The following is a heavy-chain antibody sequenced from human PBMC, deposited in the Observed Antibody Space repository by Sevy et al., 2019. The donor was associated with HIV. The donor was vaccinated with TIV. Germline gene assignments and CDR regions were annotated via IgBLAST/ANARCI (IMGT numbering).Heavy chain of an antibody. V-gene: IGHV3-33*01. CDR1: GFTFSNHG. Sequence: GESLKISCAASGFTFSNHGMNWVRQAPGKGLEWVAEIWYDGSKQYYPDSVKGRFTISRDKNTLYLQMNSLRAEDTAVYYCARDWNGGVFDYWGQGTLVTVSS. J-gene: IGHJ4*02. CDR2: IWYDGSKQ. D-gene: IGHD1-1*01. CDR3: ARDWNGGVFDY.